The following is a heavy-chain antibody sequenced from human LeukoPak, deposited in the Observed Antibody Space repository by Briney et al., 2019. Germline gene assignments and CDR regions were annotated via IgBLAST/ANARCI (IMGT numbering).Heavy chain of an antibody. CDR3: ARDPLGTRPGFDY. CDR1: GFTFSSYA. CDR2: ISYDGSNK. D-gene: IGHD1-1*01. J-gene: IGHJ4*02. Sequence: GGSLRLSCAASGFTFSSYAMHWVRQAPGKGLECVAVISYDGSNKYYADSVKGGFTITRDNSKNTLYLQMNSLRAEDTAVYYCARDPLGTRPGFDYWGQGTLVTVSS. V-gene: IGHV3-30*04.